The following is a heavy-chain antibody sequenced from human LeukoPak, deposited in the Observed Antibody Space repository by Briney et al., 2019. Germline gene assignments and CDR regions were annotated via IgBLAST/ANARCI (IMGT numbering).Heavy chain of an antibody. CDR1: GGSMNTYF. J-gene: IGHJ4*02. D-gene: IGHD1-26*01. Sequence: SEALSLTCTVSGGSMNTYFWSWIRQPPGKGLEWIGHIHYSGSTTYNPSLKSRVSISVDVSKNQFSLKLSSVTAADTAVYYCARHKTGGTYPLDYWGQGTLVTVSS. V-gene: IGHV4-59*08. CDR3: ARHKTGGTYPLDY. CDR2: IHYSGST.